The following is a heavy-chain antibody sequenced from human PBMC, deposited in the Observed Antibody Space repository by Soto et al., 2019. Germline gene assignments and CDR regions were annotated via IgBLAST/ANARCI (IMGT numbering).Heavy chain of an antibody. D-gene: IGHD3-22*01. CDR3: AAPGSGYYYDSSGYYYVVYAFDI. CDR1: GFTFTSSA. V-gene: IGHV1-58*01. J-gene: IGHJ3*02. CDR2: IVVGSGNT. Sequence: GASVKVSCKASGFTFTSSAVQWVRQARGQRLEWIGWIVVGSGNTNYAQKFQERVTITRDMSTSTAYMELSSLRSEDTAVYYCAAPGSGYYYDSSGYYYVVYAFDIWGRGTMVTVSS.